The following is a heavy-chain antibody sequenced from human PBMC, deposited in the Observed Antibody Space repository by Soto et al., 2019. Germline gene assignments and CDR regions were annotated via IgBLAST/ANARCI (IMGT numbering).Heavy chain of an antibody. CDR2: ISGSGGST. V-gene: IGHV3-23*01. CDR1: GFTFSSYA. CDR3: AKSGFTIFGVVPPYYYYGMDV. D-gene: IGHD3-3*01. Sequence: GGSLRLSCAASGFTFSSYAMSWVRQAPGKGLEWVSAISGSGGSTYYADSVKGRFTISRDNSKNTLYLQMNSLRAEDTAVYYCAKSGFTIFGVVPPYYYYGMDVWGQGTTVTVSS. J-gene: IGHJ6*02.